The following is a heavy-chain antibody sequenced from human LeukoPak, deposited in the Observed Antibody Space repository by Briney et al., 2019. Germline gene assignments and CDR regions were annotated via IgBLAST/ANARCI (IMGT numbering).Heavy chain of an antibody. V-gene: IGHV3-23*01. Sequence: GGSLRLSCAASGFTFDNYRMSWVRQAPGKGLEWVSTVNADGGNTYYADSVKGRFTISRDNFKSTLILQMNSLSVEDTALYYCTKRVKYGGTWDHFADWGQGTLVTVSS. D-gene: IGHD1-26*01. J-gene: IGHJ4*02. CDR2: VNADGGNT. CDR3: TKRVKYGGTWDHFAD. CDR1: GFTFDNYR.